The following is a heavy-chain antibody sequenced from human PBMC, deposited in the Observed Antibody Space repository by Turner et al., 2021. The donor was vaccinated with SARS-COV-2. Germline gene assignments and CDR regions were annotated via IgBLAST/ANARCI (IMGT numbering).Heavy chain of an antibody. CDR1: GHSISSYW. CDR3: AKLRGSSYGMDV. V-gene: IGHV5-51*01. J-gene: IGHJ6*02. D-gene: IGHD6-6*01. Sequence: EVQLEQSGAEVKKPGESLKISCKGSGHSISSYWIGWVRQMPGKGLEWMGIIFLGDSDTRYSPSFQGQVTISADNSITTAYLQWSSLKASDTATYYCAKLRGSSYGMDVWSHGTTVTVSS. CDR2: IFLGDSDT.